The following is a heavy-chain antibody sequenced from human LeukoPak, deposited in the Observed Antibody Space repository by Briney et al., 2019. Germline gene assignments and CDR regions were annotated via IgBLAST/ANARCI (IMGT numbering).Heavy chain of an antibody. V-gene: IGHV4-31*03. D-gene: IGHD3-3*01. CDR2: IYYSGST. CDR3: ARQAYYDFWSGYYFSFGGAFDI. J-gene: IGHJ3*02. Sequence: SETLSLTCTVSGGSISSGGYSWSWIRQHPGKGLEWIGYIYYSGSTYYNPSLKSRVTISVDTSKNQFSLKLSSVTAADTAVYYCARQAYYDFWSGYYFSFGGAFDIWGQGTMVTVSS. CDR1: GGSISSGGYS.